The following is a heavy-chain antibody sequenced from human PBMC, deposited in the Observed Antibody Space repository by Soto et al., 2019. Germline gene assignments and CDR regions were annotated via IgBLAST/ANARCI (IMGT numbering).Heavy chain of an antibody. CDR3: ARDIEYCNSDRCFADRWVDP. D-gene: IGHD2-2*01. Sequence: ASVKVSCKASGYTFTGYYMHWVRQAPGQGLEWMGWINPNSGGTNYAQKFQGWVTMTRDTSISTAYMELSRLRSDDTAVYYCARDIEYCNSDRCFADRWVDPWGQGTLVTVSS. J-gene: IGHJ5*02. CDR1: GYTFTGYY. V-gene: IGHV1-2*04. CDR2: INPNSGGT.